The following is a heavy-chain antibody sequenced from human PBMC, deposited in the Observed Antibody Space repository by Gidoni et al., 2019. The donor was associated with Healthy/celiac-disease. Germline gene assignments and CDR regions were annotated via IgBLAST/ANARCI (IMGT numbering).Heavy chain of an antibody. CDR2: IRSSRSTI. J-gene: IGHJ4*02. Sequence: EVQLVASGGGLVQPAGSLRLSCAASGFTFSSYSMNWVRQAPGKGLEWVSYIRSSRSTIYYADSVKGRFTISRDNAKNSLYLQMNSLRDEDTAVYYCARGYCSSTSCYTPTVYFDYWGQGTLVTVSS. CDR1: GFTFSSYS. CDR3: ARGYCSSTSCYTPTVYFDY. D-gene: IGHD2-2*02. V-gene: IGHV3-48*02.